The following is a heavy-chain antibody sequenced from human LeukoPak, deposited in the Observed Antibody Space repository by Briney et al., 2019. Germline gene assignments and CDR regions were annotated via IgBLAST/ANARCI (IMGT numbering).Heavy chain of an antibody. Sequence: PGGSLRLSCAASGFTFSDYYMSWIRQAPGKGLEWVSYISSSGSTIYYADSVKGRFTISRDNAKNSLYLQMNSLRAEDTAVYYCARAFSGSGSYYSEMLYYYYYMDVWGKGTTVTISS. CDR3: ARAFSGSGSYYSEMLYYYYYMDV. V-gene: IGHV3-11*01. D-gene: IGHD3-10*01. J-gene: IGHJ6*03. CDR1: GFTFSDYY. CDR2: ISSSGSTI.